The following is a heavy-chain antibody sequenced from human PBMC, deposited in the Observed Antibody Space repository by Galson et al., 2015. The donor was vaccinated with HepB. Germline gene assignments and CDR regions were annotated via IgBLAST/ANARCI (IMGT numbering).Heavy chain of an antibody. Sequence: SVKVSCKASGYRFSSHGISWVRQAPGQGLEWMGRISGYSDNTDYAQKLQGRVTMTTDTSTNTAYMELRSLRSDDTAVYYCARGGMATFGGPTFDFWGQGTLVTVSS. V-gene: IGHV1-18*01. J-gene: IGHJ4*02. D-gene: IGHD3-16*01. CDR1: GYRFSSHG. CDR2: ISGYSDNT. CDR3: ARGGMATFGGPTFDF.